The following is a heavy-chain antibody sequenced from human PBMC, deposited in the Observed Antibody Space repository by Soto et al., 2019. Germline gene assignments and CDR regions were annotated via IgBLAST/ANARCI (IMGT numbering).Heavy chain of an antibody. CDR3: ATPATVAPPDAFQV. J-gene: IGHJ3*01. D-gene: IGHD6-19*01. CDR1: GDSIRNSGHY. CDR2: VYYSGTS. V-gene: IGHV4-39*01. Sequence: QVHLQESGPRLVEPSETLSLTCSVSGDSIRNSGHYWGWVRQPPGKGLEWIGSVYYSGTSYRKPSLKSRLTMSIATSKNHFSLRLTSVTAADTAIYYSATPATVAPPDAFQVWSQGTLVTVSS.